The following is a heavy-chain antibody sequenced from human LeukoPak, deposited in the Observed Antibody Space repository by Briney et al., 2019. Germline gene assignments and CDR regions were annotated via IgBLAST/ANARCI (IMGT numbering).Heavy chain of an antibody. D-gene: IGHD6-13*01. J-gene: IGHJ4*02. Sequence: GASVKVSCKASGYTFTGYYMHWVRQAPGQGLEWMGWINPNSGGTNYAQKFQGRVTMTRDTSISTAYMELSRLRSDDTAVYYCARARSSSWRVYDYWGQGTLVTVSS. V-gene: IGHV1-2*02. CDR1: GYTFTGYY. CDR3: ARARSSSWRVYDY. CDR2: INPNSGGT.